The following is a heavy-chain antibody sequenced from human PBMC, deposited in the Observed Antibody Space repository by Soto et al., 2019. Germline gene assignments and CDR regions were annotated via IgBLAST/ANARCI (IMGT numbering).Heavy chain of an antibody. J-gene: IGHJ4*02. CDR3: ASLLAFCGGDCYSRGDY. CDR2: ITSSGTYI. D-gene: IGHD2-21*02. V-gene: IGHV3-21*01. CDR1: GLTFSAYS. Sequence: PGGSLRLSCAGSGLTFSAYSMNWVRQAPGRGLEWVSSITSSGTYIYYADSVKGRFTISRDNAKSSLYLQMNSLRAEDTAVYFYASLLAFCGGDCYSRGDYWGQGTLVTVSS.